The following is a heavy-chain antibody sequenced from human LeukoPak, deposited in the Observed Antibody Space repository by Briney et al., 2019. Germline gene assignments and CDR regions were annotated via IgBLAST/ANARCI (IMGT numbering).Heavy chain of an antibody. CDR3: ARDNSVEDTAWWFDP. J-gene: IGHJ5*02. V-gene: IGHV1-2*02. Sequence: GASVKVSCKASRYTFTGYYMHWVRQAPGQGLEWMGWINPNSGGTNYAQKFQGRVTMTRDMSTSTDYMELSNLRSEDTAVYYCARDNSVEDTAWWFDPWGQGTLVTVSS. CDR2: INPNSGGT. CDR1: RYTFTGYY. D-gene: IGHD4-23*01.